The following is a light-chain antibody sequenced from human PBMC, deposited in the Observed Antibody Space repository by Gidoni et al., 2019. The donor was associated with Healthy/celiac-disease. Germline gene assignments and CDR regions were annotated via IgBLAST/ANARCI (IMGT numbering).Light chain of an antibody. CDR1: QSVSSSY. CDR2: GAS. CDR3: QQYGSSL. J-gene: IGKJ4*01. Sequence: EIVLTQSPGTLSLSPGARATLSSRASQSVSSSYLVWYQQKPGQAPRLLIYGASSRATGIPDRFSGSGSGTDFTLTISRLEPEDFAVYYCQQYGSSLFGGGTKVEIK. V-gene: IGKV3-20*01.